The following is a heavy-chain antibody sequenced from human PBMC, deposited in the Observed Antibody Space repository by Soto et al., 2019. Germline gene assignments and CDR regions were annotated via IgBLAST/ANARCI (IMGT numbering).Heavy chain of an antibody. Sequence: SLRLSCSASGFIFSESTIYWVRQVPGKGLEAISAVSTSGRSTYYADSVKDRFTISRDNSKNTLFLQMGSLRPEDTAIYYCVKQAHGLDGVAFDYWGQGTQVTVSS. CDR3: VKQAHGLDGVAFDY. CDR1: GFIFSEST. CDR2: VSTSGRST. D-gene: IGHD2-15*01. V-gene: IGHV3-64D*06. J-gene: IGHJ4*02.